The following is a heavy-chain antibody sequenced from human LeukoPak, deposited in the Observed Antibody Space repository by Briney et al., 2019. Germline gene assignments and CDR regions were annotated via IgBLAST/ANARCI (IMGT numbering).Heavy chain of an antibody. J-gene: IGHJ4*02. CDR2: INHSGST. Sequence: SSETLSLTCAVYGGSFSGYYWSWIRQAPGKGLEWIGEINHSGSTNYNPSLKSRVTLLVGRSKNQFSLKLSSVTAADTAVYYCARGLSDYYDSSGYLGVLDYWGQGILVTVSS. CDR3: ARGLSDYYDSSGYLGVLDY. CDR1: GGSFSGYY. V-gene: IGHV4-34*01. D-gene: IGHD3-22*01.